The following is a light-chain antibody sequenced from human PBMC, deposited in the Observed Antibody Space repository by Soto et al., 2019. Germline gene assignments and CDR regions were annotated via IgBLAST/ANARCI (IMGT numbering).Light chain of an antibody. J-gene: IGLJ1*01. Sequence: QSALTQPASVSGSPGQSITISCTGTSSDIGNYKYVSWYQQHPAKAPKLMIYEVSNRPSGVSNRFSGSKSGNTASLTISGLQAEDEADYYCSSYSSSNTLYVFGTGTKVPVL. V-gene: IGLV2-14*01. CDR2: EVS. CDR3: SSYSSSNTLYV. CDR1: SSDIGNYKY.